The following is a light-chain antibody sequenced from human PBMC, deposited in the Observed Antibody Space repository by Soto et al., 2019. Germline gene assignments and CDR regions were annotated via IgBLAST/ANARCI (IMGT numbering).Light chain of an antibody. J-gene: IGKJ4*01. CDR1: QDIAIY. CDR3: QQLRMYPST. V-gene: IGKV1-9*01. CDR2: AAS. Sequence: IQLTQSPSSLSASVGDRVTITCRASQDIAIYLAWYQQKPGEAPKLLIYAASTLYGGVPSRFSGSGSGTDVALTITSLQAEDFATYYCQQLRMYPSTFGGGTKVEL.